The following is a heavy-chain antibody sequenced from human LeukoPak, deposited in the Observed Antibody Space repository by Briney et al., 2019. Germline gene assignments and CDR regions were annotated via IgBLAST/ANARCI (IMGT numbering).Heavy chain of an antibody. CDR2: ISYDGSNK. D-gene: IGHD6-13*01. V-gene: IGHV3-30-3*01. Sequence: GGSLRLSCAASGFTFISFAMHWVRQAPGKGLEWVAVISYDGSNKYYADSVKGRFTISRDNSKNTLYLQMNSLRAEDSAVYYCARVPRHPGYGTSGYGSFDYWGQGTLVTVSS. CDR3: ARVPRHPGYGTSGYGSFDY. CDR1: GFTFISFA. J-gene: IGHJ4*02.